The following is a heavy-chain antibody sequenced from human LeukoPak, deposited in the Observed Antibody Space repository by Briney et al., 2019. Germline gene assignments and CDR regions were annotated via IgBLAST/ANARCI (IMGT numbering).Heavy chain of an antibody. Sequence: SETLSLTCTVSGGSISSSIYYWGWIRQPPGKGLEWIGSIYYSGSTYYNPSLKSRVTISVDTSKNQFSLKLSSVTAADTAVYYCARGMKTGYTNWFDPWGQGTLVTVSS. CDR3: ARGMKTGYTNWFDP. CDR2: IYYSGST. D-gene: IGHD6-13*01. CDR1: GGSISSSIYY. J-gene: IGHJ5*02. V-gene: IGHV4-39*07.